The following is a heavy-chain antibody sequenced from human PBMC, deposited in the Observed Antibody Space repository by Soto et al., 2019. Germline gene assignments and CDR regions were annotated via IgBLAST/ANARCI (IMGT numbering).Heavy chain of an antibody. Sequence: VQLVESGGGLVRPGGSLRLSCAASGFTFDDHAMHWVRQAPGKGLEWISAITRNSVALDYADSVKGRFTISRDNAKNSLYLQMNSLRPEDTALYYCATERVRDFDGWGQGTLVTVSS. V-gene: IGHV3-9*01. D-gene: IGHD3-9*01. CDR2: ITRNSVAL. CDR3: ATERVRDFDG. J-gene: IGHJ4*02. CDR1: GFTFDDHA.